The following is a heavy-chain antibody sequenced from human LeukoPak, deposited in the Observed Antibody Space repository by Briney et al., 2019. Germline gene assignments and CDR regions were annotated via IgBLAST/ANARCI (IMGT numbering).Heavy chain of an antibody. J-gene: IGHJ6*02. CDR2: IYSGGST. D-gene: IGHD6-13*01. Sequence: PGGSLRLSCAASGFTVSSNYVSWVRQAPGKGLEWVSVIYSGGSTYYADSVKGRFTISRDNSKNTLYLQMNSLRAEDTAVYYCARVGDSSSWYRVPYYYYYGMDVWGQGTTVTVSS. CDR1: GFTVSSNY. V-gene: IGHV3-53*01. CDR3: ARVGDSSSWYRVPYYYYYGMDV.